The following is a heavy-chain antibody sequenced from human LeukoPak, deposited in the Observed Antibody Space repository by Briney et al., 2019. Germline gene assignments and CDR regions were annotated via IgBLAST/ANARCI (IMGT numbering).Heavy chain of an antibody. D-gene: IGHD3-10*01. J-gene: IGHJ3*01. Sequence: ASVKVSCKTSGYIFTGYYIHWVRQAPGQGLEWMGWINPNTGGTNYAQDFQGRVTMTRDTDDTTAYMELRSLRSDDTAVYFCARERESGRSDAFDFWGQGTMVTVSS. CDR1: GYIFTGYY. CDR3: ARERESGRSDAFDF. V-gene: IGHV1-2*02. CDR2: INPNTGGT.